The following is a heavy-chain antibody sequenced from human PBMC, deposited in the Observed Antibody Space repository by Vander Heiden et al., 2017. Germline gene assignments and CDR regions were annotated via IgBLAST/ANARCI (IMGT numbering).Heavy chain of an antibody. J-gene: IGHJ4*02. D-gene: IGHD4-17*01. Sequence: EVQLLESGGGLVKPGGSLRLSCAASGFAYSSYSMDWIGQAPGKGLEWFSSSRKSTSYIYYADSEKGRFTISRDNAKNSLCLQMNSLRAEDTAVYYCASTTVTAFDYWGQGTLVTVSS. CDR2: SRKSTSYI. V-gene: IGHV3-21*01. CDR3: ASTTVTAFDY. CDR1: GFAYSSYS.